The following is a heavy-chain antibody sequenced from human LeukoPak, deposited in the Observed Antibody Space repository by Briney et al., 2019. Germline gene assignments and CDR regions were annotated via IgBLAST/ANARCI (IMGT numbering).Heavy chain of an antibody. V-gene: IGHV4-39*07. D-gene: IGHD3-3*01. CDR2: IYYSGST. CDR1: GGSISSSSYY. Sequence: SETLSLTCTVSGGSISSSSYYWGWIRQPPGKGLEWIGSIYYSGSTYYNPSLKSRVTISVDTSKNQFSLKLSSVTAADTAVYYCATLAPLGGAFDIWGQGTMVTVSS. J-gene: IGHJ3*02. CDR3: ATLAPLGGAFDI.